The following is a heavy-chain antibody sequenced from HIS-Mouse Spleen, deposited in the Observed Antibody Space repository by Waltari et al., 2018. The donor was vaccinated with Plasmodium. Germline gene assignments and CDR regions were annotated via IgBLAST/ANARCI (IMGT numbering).Heavy chain of an antibody. CDR2: IKQDGSEK. CDR1: GFTFSSYW. CDR3: ASSWYWYFDL. V-gene: IGHV3-7*01. D-gene: IGHD6-13*01. J-gene: IGHJ2*01. Sequence: EVQLVESGGGLVQPGGSLRLSCAASGFTFSSYWMSWVGQAPGKGREWVANIKQDGSEKYYVDSVKGRFTISGDNAKNSLYLQMNSLRAEDTAVYYCASSWYWYFDLWGRGTLVTVSS.